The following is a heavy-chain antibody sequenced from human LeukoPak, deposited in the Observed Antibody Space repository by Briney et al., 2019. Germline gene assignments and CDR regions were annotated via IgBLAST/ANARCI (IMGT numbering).Heavy chain of an antibody. J-gene: IGHJ4*02. V-gene: IGHV3-23*01. CDR2: ISGSGGST. CDR1: GFTFSSYG. Sequence: QPGGSLRLSCAASGFTFSSYGMHWVRQAPGKGLEWVSAISGSGGSTYYADSVKGRFTISRDNSKNTLYLQMNSLRAEDTAVYYCAKDPPHTYCGGDCYSGSHHWGQGTLVTVSS. CDR3: AKDPPHTYCGGDCYSGSHH. D-gene: IGHD2-21*02.